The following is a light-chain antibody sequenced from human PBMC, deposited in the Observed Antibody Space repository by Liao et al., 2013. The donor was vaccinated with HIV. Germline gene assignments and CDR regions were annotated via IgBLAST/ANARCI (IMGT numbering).Light chain of an antibody. CDR3: QVWDSDSDHPSVV. Sequence: SYVLTQPPSVSVAPGKAAAISCGGNNIGGKSVHWYQQRPGQAPVLVIHYDRDRPSGIPERFSGSTSGNTATLTISRVDAGDEADYSCQVWDSDSDHPSVVFGGGTKLTVL. CDR2: YDR. J-gene: IGLJ2*01. V-gene: IGLV3-21*04. CDR1: NIGGKS.